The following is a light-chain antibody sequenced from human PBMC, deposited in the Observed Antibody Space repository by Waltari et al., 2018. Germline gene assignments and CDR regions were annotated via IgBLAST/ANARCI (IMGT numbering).Light chain of an antibody. CDR2: YDS. CDR1: NIGSYS. CDR3: QVWHADIDPGV. J-gene: IGLJ1*01. Sequence: SYVLTPPPSVSVAPGETASITCGGDNIGSYSVHWYQQKPGQAPVLVIFYDSDRPSGIPARFSGSNSGNTATLTITSVEAGDEARYYCQVWHADIDPGVFGTGTEVTVL. V-gene: IGLV3-21*04.